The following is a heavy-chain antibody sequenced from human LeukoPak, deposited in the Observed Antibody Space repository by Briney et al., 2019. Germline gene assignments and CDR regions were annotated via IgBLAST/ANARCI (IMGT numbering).Heavy chain of an antibody. CDR2: VYRDAKT. D-gene: IGHD3-10*01. J-gene: IGHJ4*02. V-gene: IGHV3-53*01. Sequence: GGSLRLSCAASGFAVSSNYMSWVRQAPGKGLEWVSVVYRDAKTYYADSVKGRFTISRDISKNTLFLQMSSLRAEDTALYYCAKVKGWYGEGYFDYWGQGTLVTVSS. CDR3: AKVKGWYGEGYFDY. CDR1: GFAVSSNY.